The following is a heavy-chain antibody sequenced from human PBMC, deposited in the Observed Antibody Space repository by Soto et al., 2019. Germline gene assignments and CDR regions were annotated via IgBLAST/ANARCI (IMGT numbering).Heavy chain of an antibody. V-gene: IGHV3-30*18. Sequence: QVQLVESGGGVVQPGRSLRLSCAASGFSFRNFGMHWVRQAPGKGLEWVAVISYDGTNKYYADSVKGRFTISRDNSKNPLCLQINSLRAEDTAVYYCAKAVPPFVVVTASDYWGQGTLVTVSS. CDR3: AKAVPPFVVVTASDY. CDR1: GFSFRNFG. CDR2: ISYDGTNK. J-gene: IGHJ4*02. D-gene: IGHD2-21*02.